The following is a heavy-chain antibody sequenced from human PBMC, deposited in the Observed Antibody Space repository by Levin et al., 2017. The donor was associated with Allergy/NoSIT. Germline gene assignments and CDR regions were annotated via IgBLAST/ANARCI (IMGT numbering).Heavy chain of an antibody. CDR2: IKQDGREK. D-gene: IGHD4-17*01. CDR1: GFTFSNYW. Sequence: GESLKISCAASGFTFSNYWMSWVRQAPGKGLEWVANIKQDGREKSYVDSVKGRFTISRDNANNSLYLQMNSLRAEDTAVYYCARGPSTVTTKYYFDYWGQGTLVTVSS. J-gene: IGHJ4*02. CDR3: ARGPSTVTTKYYFDY. V-gene: IGHV3-7*01.